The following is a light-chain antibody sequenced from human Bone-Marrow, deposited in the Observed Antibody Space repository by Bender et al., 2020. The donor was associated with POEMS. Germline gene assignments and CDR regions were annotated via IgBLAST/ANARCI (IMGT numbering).Light chain of an antibody. CDR1: SSDVGGYNL. J-gene: IGLJ2*01. Sequence: QSALTQPLSASGSPGQSVTMSCTGTSSDVGGYNLVSWYQQYPGKAPQLIIFDAIRRPSYVSQRLSSSRSGSTASQSVYRLQPGDEATAYSCSYSRLSSYVFGGGSKRTFL. CDR3: CSYSRLSSYV. CDR2: DAI. V-gene: IGLV2-8*01.